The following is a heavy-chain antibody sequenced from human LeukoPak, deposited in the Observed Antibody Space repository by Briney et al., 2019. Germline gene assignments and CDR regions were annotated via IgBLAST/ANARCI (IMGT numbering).Heavy chain of an antibody. J-gene: IGHJ4*02. Sequence: SETLSLTCAVYGGSFSGYYWSWIRQPPGKGLEWIGEINHSGSTNYNPSLKSRVTISVDTSKNQFSLKLSSVTAADTAVYYCARGGTVVYTGDDYGDYPGYYFDYWGQGTLVTVSS. CDR2: INHSGST. D-gene: IGHD4-17*01. CDR3: ARGGTVVYTGDDYGDYPGYYFDY. CDR1: GGSFSGYY. V-gene: IGHV4-34*01.